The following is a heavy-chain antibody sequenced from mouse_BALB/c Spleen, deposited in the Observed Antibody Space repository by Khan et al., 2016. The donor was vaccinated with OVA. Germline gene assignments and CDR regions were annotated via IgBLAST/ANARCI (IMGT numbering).Heavy chain of an antibody. CDR3: ARVNDDGKVYYFDY. CDR1: GYTFTDYV. V-gene: IGHV1-77*01. J-gene: IGHJ2*01. CDR2: IYPGSGST. Sequence: QVQLKQSGPELVKPGASVKMSCKASGYTFTDYVISWVKQRTGQGLEWIGEIYPGSGSTYYNKKFKGRATLTADKSSNTAYMQLSSLTSEDSAVDFCARVNDDGKVYYFDYWGQGTTLTVSS. D-gene: IGHD1-3*01.